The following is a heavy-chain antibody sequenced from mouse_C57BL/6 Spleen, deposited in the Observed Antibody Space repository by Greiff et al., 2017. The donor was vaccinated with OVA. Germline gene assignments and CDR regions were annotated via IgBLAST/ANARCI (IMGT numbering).Heavy chain of an antibody. CDR1: GYTFTDYY. J-gene: IGHJ3*01. V-gene: IGHV1-26*01. D-gene: IGHD2-5*01. CDR3: ARGSNYVRFAY. Sequence: VQLQQSGPELVKPGASVKISCKASGYTFTDYYMNWVKQSHGKSLEWIGDINPNNGGTSYNQKFKGKATLTVDKPSSTAYMELRSLTSEDSAVYYCARGSNYVRFAYWGQGTLVTVSA. CDR2: INPNNGGT.